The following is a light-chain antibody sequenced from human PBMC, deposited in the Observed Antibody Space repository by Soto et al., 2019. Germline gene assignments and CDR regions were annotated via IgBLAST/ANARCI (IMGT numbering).Light chain of an antibody. CDR2: AAS. V-gene: IGKV1-39*01. CDR3: QQSYSTPRT. J-gene: IGKJ1*01. Sequence: DILMTKSQSSLSASVGDRVSITCRASQSISSYLNWYQQQPGKAPKLLIYAASSLQSGVPSRFSGSGSGTDFTLTISSLQPEDFAPYYCQQSYSTPRTFGQGTKVDIK. CDR1: QSISSY.